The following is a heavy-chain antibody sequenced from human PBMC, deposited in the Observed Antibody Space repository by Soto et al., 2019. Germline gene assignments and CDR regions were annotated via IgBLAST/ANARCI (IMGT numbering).Heavy chain of an antibody. J-gene: IGHJ4*02. D-gene: IGHD3-22*01. CDR3: ARSYYYDSSGYRGPPTY. V-gene: IGHV3-30-3*01. CDR2: ISYDGSNK. Sequence: GGSLRLSCAASGFTFSTYAMHWVRQAPGKGLEWVAVISYDGSNKYYADSVKGRLTISRDNSKNTLYLQMNSLRAEDTAVYYCARSYYYDSSGYRGPPTYWGQGTLVTVSS. CDR1: GFTFSTYA.